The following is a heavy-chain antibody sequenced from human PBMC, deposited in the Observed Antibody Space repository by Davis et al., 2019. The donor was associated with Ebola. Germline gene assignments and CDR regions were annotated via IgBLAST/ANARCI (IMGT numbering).Heavy chain of an antibody. D-gene: IGHD3-10*01. J-gene: IGHJ6*04. V-gene: IGHV6-1*01. CDR2: TYYSSKWYK. CDR3: ARGWLRRGLDA. CDR1: GDSVSGSSGA. Sequence: HSQTLSLTCVISGDSVSGSSGAWNWIRQSPSRGLEWLGRTYYSSKWYKDYAVSVKSRITINLDTSKNQFSLQLNSVTPEDTALYFCARGWLRRGLDAWGEGTAVTVSS.